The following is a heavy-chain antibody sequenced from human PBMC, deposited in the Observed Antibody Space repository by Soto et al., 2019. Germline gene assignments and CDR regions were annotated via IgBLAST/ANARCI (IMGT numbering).Heavy chain of an antibody. Sequence: EVQLLESGGGLVQPGGSLRLSCAASGFTFSSYAMSWVRQAPGKGLEWVSAISGSGGSTYYADSVKGRFTISRDNSKNTLYLQMNSLRAEDTAVYYCAKGTRITIFGVVIPIDYWGQGTLVTVSS. CDR3: AKGTRITIFGVVIPIDY. CDR2: ISGSGGST. CDR1: GFTFSSYA. V-gene: IGHV3-23*01. J-gene: IGHJ4*02. D-gene: IGHD3-3*01.